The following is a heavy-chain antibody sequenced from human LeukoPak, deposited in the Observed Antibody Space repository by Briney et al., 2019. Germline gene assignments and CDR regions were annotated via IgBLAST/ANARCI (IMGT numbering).Heavy chain of an antibody. CDR2: IYYSGST. J-gene: IGHJ4*02. D-gene: IGHD2-2*01. Sequence: SETLSLTCTVSGGSISSYYWSWILQPPGKGLEWIGYIYYSGSTNNNPSLKSRVTTSVDTSKKQFSLNLSSVTAADTAVYYCASTYCSSTCCYFIYFDYRGQGTLVTVSS. CDR3: ASTYCSSTCCYFIYFDY. CDR1: GGSISSYY. V-gene: IGHV4-59*08.